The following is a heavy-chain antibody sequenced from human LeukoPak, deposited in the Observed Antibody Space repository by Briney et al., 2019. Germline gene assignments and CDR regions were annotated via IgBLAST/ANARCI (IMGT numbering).Heavy chain of an antibody. CDR3: AKDERQWLPRGAYFQH. CDR1: GFTFSSYE. CDR2: IHYDGSNK. J-gene: IGHJ1*01. V-gene: IGHV3-30*02. D-gene: IGHD6-19*01. Sequence: GGSLRLSCAASGFTFSSYEMNWVRQAPGKGLEWVAFIHYDGSNKYYADSVKGRFTISRDNSKNTLYLQMNSLRAEDTAVYYCAKDERQWLPRGAYFQHWGQGTLVTVSS.